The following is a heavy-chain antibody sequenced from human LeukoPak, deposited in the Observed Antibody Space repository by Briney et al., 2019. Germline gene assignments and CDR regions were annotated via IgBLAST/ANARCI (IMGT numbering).Heavy chain of an antibody. D-gene: IGHD3-10*01. V-gene: IGHV3-74*01. CDR3: ARETWSRGGDAFDI. J-gene: IGHJ3*02. CDR1: GFTFSSYG. Sequence: GRSLRLSCAASGFTFSSYGMHWVRQAPGQGLVWVSRINSDGTSTNYADSVKGRLTISRDNTKNTLYLQMNSLTVEDTAVYYCARETWSRGGDAFDIWGRGTMVTVSS. CDR2: INSDGTST.